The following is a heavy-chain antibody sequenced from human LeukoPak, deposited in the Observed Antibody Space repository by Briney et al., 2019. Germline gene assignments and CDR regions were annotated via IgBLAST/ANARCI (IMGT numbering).Heavy chain of an antibody. D-gene: IGHD3-10*01. J-gene: IGHJ4*02. CDR3: AKDQDPHSYGSGSYAPFDY. CDR2: ISSGGSPI. Sequence: PGGSLRLSCAASGFTFSDYYMSWIRQAPGKGPEWVSYISSGGSPIYYADSVKGRFTISRDNAKNSLYLQINSLRADDTAVYYCAKDQDPHSYGSGSYAPFDYWGQGTLVTVSS. CDR1: GFTFSDYY. V-gene: IGHV3-11*01.